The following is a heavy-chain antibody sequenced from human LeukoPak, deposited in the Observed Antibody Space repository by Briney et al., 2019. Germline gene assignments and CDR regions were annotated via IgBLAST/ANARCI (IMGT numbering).Heavy chain of an antibody. V-gene: IGHV1-2*04. CDR3: ARNYYDSSGYGSLNWFDP. CDR2: INPNSGGT. D-gene: IGHD3-22*01. J-gene: IGHJ5*02. CDR1: GYTFTGYY. Sequence: GASVKVSCKASGYTFTGYYMHWVRQAPGQGLEWMGWINPNSGGTNYAQKFQGWVTMTRDTSISTAYMELSRLRSDDTAVYYCARNYYDSSGYGSLNWFDPWGQGTLVTVSS.